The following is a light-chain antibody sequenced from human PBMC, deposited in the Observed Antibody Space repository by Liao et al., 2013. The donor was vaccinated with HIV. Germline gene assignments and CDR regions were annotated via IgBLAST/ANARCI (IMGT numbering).Light chain of an antibody. J-gene: IGLJ1*01. CDR3: YSAADNFA. CDR1: KLGDKY. CDR2: KDS. Sequence: SYELTQPPSVSVSPGQTASITCSGDKLGDKYACWYQQKPGQAPVLVIYKDSERPSGIPERFSGSSSGTTVTLTISGAQIEDEADYYCYSAADNFAFGTGTKVTVL. V-gene: IGLV3-27*01.